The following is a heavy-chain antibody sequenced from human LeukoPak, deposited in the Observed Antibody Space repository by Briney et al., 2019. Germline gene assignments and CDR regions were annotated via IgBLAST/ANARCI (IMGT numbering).Heavy chain of an antibody. Sequence: GGSLRLSCAASGFTFSSYWMNSVRQTPGNGLESVANISQVGSEKYFVDSVKGRFIISRDNAKNSLYLQMNSLRAEDTAVYYCARDGTAPGIYFDNWGQGTLVTVSS. CDR1: GFTFSSYW. CDR3: ARDGTAPGIYFDN. V-gene: IGHV3-7*03. CDR2: ISQVGSEK. D-gene: IGHD6-13*01. J-gene: IGHJ4*02.